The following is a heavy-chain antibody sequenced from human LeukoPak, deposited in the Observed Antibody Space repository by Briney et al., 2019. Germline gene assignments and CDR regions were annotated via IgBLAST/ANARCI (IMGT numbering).Heavy chain of an antibody. J-gene: IGHJ4*02. Sequence: GGSLRLSCAASGFTVSSNYMSWVRQAPGKGLEWVSVIYSGGSTYYADSVKGRFTISRDNSKNTLYLQMNSLRAEDTAVYYCARSGPVDYYGSGSYSDYWGQGTLVTVSS. CDR2: IYSGGST. CDR1: GFTVSSNY. V-gene: IGHV3-53*01. CDR3: ARSGPVDYYGSGSYSDY. D-gene: IGHD3-10*01.